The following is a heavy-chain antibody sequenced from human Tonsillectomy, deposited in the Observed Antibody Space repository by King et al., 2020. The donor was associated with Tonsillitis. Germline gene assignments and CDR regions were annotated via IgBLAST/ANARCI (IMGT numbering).Heavy chain of an antibody. CDR1: GFTFSSYG. V-gene: IGHV3-30*02. Sequence: VQLVESGGGVVQPGGSLRLSCAASGFTFSSYGMHWVRQAPGKGLEWVAFIRYDGGNKYYADSVKGRFTISRDNSKNTLYLQMNSLRAEDTAVYYCAKAGGAGTVDYWGQGTVVTVPS. D-gene: IGHD1-7*01. CDR2: IRYDGGNK. J-gene: IGHJ4*02. CDR3: AKAGGAGTVDY.